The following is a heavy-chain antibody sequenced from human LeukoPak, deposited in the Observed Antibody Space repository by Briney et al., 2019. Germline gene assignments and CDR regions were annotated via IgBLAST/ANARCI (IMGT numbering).Heavy chain of an antibody. CDR3: AKTRGKSGSGTYFDS. V-gene: IGHV3-9*03. CDR1: GFTFDDYT. CDR2: ITWNSAVL. J-gene: IGHJ4*02. Sequence: GGSLRLSRAASGFTFDDYTIHWVRQAPGKGLEWVSGITWNSAVLGYADSVKGRFTISRDNAKNSLYLQMNSLRAEDMALYYCAKTRGKSGSGTYFDSWGQGTLVTVSS. D-gene: IGHD3-10*01.